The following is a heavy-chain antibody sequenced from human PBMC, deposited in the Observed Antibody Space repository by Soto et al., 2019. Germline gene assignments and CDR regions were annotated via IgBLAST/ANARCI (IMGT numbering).Heavy chain of an antibody. CDR3: ARDRSMDGYNSRSFDD. J-gene: IGHJ4*02. D-gene: IGHD5-12*01. V-gene: IGHV1-69*01. CDR2: IIPLFGTA. Sequence: QVQLVQSGAEVKKPGSSVKVSYKASGGTFSSFGFNWVRQAPGQGLEWMGGIIPLFGTANYAEKFQGRVTISADEGTSTASMELIGLRSEDTAIYYCARDRSMDGYNSRSFDDWGQGTLVTVS. CDR1: GGTFSSFG.